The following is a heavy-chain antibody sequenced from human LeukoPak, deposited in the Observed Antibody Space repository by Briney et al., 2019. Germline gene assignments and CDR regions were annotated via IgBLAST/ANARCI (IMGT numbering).Heavy chain of an antibody. CDR1: GGSISSYY. CDR2: IYYSGST. D-gene: IGHD3-22*01. CDR3: ARASYSYDINGWVPFDY. J-gene: IGHJ4*02. Sequence: SGTLSLTCAVSGGSISSYYWSWIRQPPGKGLEWIGYIYYSGSTNYNPSLKSRVTISGDTSKNQFSLRLSSVTAADTAVYYCARASYSYDINGWVPFDYWGQGTLVTVSS. V-gene: IGHV4-59*08.